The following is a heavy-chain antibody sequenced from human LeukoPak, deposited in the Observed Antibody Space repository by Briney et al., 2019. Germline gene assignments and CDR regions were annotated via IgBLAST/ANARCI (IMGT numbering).Heavy chain of an antibody. CDR1: GFTFDDYW. Sequence: GGSLRLSCGASGFTFDDYWMSWVRQAPGQGLEWVANINQDGSEKYYLDSAKGRFTISRDNAKNSLSLQMNSLRAEDAALYYCARGSFGGGLSLDYWGQGTLVTVSS. J-gene: IGHJ4*02. CDR3: ARGSFGGGLSLDY. CDR2: INQDGSEK. D-gene: IGHD3-16*01. V-gene: IGHV3-7*03.